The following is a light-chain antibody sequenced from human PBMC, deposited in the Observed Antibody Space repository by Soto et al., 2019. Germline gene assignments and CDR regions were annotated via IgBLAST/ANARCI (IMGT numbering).Light chain of an antibody. CDR1: SGDIGGYDY. CDR3: SSYAGSNNPYV. CDR2: EVT. J-gene: IGLJ1*01. V-gene: IGLV2-8*01. Sequence: SVGTQPPSASGSPGQSVTISCTGTSGDIGGYDYVSWYQQHPGKAPKLMIYEVTKRPLGVPDRFSGSKSGNTASLTVSGLQAEDEADYYCSSYAGSNNPYVFGTGTKVTVL.